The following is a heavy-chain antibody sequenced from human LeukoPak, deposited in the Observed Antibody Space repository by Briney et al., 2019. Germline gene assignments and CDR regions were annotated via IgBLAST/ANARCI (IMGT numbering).Heavy chain of an antibody. CDR2: INHSGST. CDR1: GGSFSGYY. V-gene: IGHV4-34*01. CDR3: ASGRYMSGSGDY. Sequence: SETLSLTCAVYGGSFSGYYWSWIRQPPGKGLEWIGEINHSGSTNYNPSRKSRVTISVDTSKNQFSLKLSSVTAADTAVYYCASGRYMSGSGDYWGQGTLVTVSS. D-gene: IGHD3-10*01. J-gene: IGHJ4*02.